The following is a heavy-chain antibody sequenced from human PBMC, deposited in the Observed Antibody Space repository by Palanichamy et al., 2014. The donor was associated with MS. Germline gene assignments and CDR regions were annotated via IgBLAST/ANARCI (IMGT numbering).Heavy chain of an antibody. V-gene: IGHV4-34*01. CDR1: GGSVQWLL. CDR2: INHSGST. CDR3: AGSSGWYSAERRGFDP. J-gene: IGHJ5*02. D-gene: IGHD6-19*01. Sequence: QVQLQQWGAGLLKPSETLSLTCAVYGGSVQWLLLELDPPAPRKGLEWIGEINHSGSTNYNPSLKSRVTISVDTSKNQFSLKLSSVTAADTAVYYCAGSSGWYSAERRGFDPWGQETLVTVSS.